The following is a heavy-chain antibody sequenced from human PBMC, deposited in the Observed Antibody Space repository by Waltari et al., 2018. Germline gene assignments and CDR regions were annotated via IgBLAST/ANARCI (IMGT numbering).Heavy chain of an antibody. Sequence: QVQLRESGPGLVKPSETLSLTCTVSDDSISTHYWSWIRQPAGKGLEWIGRIHIGGSSTYNPSLKSRVTMSVDASKKQLSLKMSSVTAADTAVYFCARDRSVNYVKDWFDPWGQGTLVTVSS. J-gene: IGHJ5*02. CDR3: ARDRSVNYVKDWFDP. V-gene: IGHV4-4*07. CDR2: IHIGGSS. CDR1: DDSISTHY. D-gene: IGHD1-7*01.